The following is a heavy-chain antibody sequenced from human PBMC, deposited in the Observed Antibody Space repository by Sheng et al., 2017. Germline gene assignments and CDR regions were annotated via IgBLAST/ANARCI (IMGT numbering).Heavy chain of an antibody. J-gene: IGHJ3*02. Sequence: VQLVESGGGLVKPGGSLRLSCAASGFTFSSYSMNWVRQAPGKGLEWVSSISSSSYIYYADSVKGRFTISRDNAKNSLYLQMNSLRAEDTAVYYCARDQIGGVVAATCAFDIWGQGTMVTVSS. CDR2: ISSSSYI. CDR3: ARDQIGGVVAATCAFDI. V-gene: IGHV3-21*01. D-gene: IGHD2-15*01. CDR1: GFTFSSYS.